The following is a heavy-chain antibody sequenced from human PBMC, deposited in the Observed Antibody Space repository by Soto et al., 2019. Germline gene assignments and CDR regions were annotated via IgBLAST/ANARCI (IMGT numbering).Heavy chain of an antibody. D-gene: IGHD3-10*01. CDR2: ISYDGSNK. CDR1: GFTFSSYA. V-gene: IGHV3-30-3*01. J-gene: IGHJ6*02. CDR3: GGGGAGGYYYYGMDV. Sequence: QVQLVESGGGVVQPGRSLRLSCAASGFTFSSYAMHWVRQAPGKGLEWVAVISYDGSNKYYADSVKGRFTISRDNSKNTLYLQMNSRRAEDTAVYYCGGGGAGGYYYYGMDVWGQGTTVTVSS.